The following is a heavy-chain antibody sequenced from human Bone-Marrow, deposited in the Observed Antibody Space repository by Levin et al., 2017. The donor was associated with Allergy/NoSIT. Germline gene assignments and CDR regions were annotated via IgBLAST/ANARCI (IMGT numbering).Heavy chain of an antibody. CDR2: IKNSGTT. Sequence: SQTLSLTCSVSGGSISNSYWSWIRQAPGKGLEWIGYIKNSGTTKYNPSLNSRVTISADTSKNQVSLRLTSVTAADTAVYYCASLGYTISYYDYAMDVWCQGTTVTVSS. CDR1: GGSISNSY. J-gene: IGHJ6*02. D-gene: IGHD5-12*01. CDR3: ASLGYTISYYDYAMDV. V-gene: IGHV4-59*01.